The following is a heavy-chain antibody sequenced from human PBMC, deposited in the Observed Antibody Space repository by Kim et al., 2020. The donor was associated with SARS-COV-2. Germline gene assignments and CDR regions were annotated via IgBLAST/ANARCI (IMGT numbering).Heavy chain of an antibody. CDR1: GFTFSSYL. D-gene: IGHD3-10*01. J-gene: IGHJ4*02. V-gene: IGHV3-74*01. CDR2: ITGDGTNT. Sequence: GGSLRLSCAASGFTFSSYLMHWVRQAPGKGLAWVSRITGDGTNTLYADSVKGRFTISRDNAKNTLYLQMNSLRVEDTAIYYCTRYGSGSHFDYWGQGTLV. CDR3: TRYGSGSHFDY.